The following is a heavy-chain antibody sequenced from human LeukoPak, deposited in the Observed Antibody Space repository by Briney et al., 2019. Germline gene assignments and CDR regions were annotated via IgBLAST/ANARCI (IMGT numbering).Heavy chain of an antibody. V-gene: IGHV3-53*01. CDR3: ASYGSGRYYFDY. CDR2: LYSGGNT. J-gene: IGHJ4*02. D-gene: IGHD3-10*01. CDR1: GLTVSSNY. Sequence: PGGSLRLSCAASGLTVSSNYMSWVRQAPGKGLEWVSVLYSGGNTYYADSVKGRFSIPRDNSKNTLYLQMNSLRAEDTAVYYCASYGSGRYYFDYWGQGTLVTVSS.